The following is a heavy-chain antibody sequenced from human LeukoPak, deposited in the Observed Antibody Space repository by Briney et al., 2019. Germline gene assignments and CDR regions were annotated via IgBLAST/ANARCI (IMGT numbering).Heavy chain of an antibody. CDR2: FYYSVNT. CDR1: GVSISSTDYY. Sequence: PSETLSLTCTVSGVSISSTDYYWGWIRQPPGKGLEWIGSFYYSVNTYYNPSLKSRGTISADTSNNQLSLKLSSVTAADTAVYYCARGRSWRYLSHFDYWGQGTLATVSS. V-gene: IGHV4-39*07. J-gene: IGHJ4*02. D-gene: IGHD3-3*01. CDR3: ARGRSWRYLSHFDY.